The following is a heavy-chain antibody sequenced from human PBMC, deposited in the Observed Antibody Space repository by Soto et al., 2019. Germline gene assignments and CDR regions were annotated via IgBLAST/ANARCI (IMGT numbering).Heavy chain of an antibody. V-gene: IGHV4-38-2*02. D-gene: IGHD3-3*01. CDR3: ARDRDFWSGLYGMDV. J-gene: IGHJ6*02. Sequence: PSETLSLTCAVSGYSISSGYHWGWIRQPPGKGLEWIGSIYHSGSTYYNPSLKSRVTISVDTSKNQFSLKLSSVTAADTAVYYCARDRDFWSGLYGMDVWGQGTTVTVSS. CDR1: GYSISSGYH. CDR2: IYHSGST.